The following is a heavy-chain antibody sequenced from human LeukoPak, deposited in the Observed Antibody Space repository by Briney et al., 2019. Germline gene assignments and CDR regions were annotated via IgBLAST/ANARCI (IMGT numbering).Heavy chain of an antibody. Sequence: GGSLRLSCAASGFTFSSNWMSWVRQAPGKGLEWVANIRQDGSEKYYLDSVEGRFTISRDNGKNSLYLQMNSLRAEDTAVYYCAKQWLVSAHIDYWGQGTLVTVSS. J-gene: IGHJ4*02. D-gene: IGHD6-19*01. CDR2: IRQDGSEK. CDR1: GFTFSSNW. V-gene: IGHV3-7*01. CDR3: AKQWLVSAHIDY.